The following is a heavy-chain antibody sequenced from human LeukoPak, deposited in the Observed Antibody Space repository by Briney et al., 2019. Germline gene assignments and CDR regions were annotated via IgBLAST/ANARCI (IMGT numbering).Heavy chain of an antibody. D-gene: IGHD3-22*01. CDR3: ARDYFDGSLFYSYFDL. CDR1: GLPGSGRH. V-gene: IGHV3-66*01. CDR2: FFSGGDI. Sequence: PGGSPRLSFAAPGLPGSGRHMSRGRPAPGGGVEMGPPFFSGGDIYYADSVKGRFTISRDTSKNILYLQMNSLRAEDTAVYYCARDYFDGSLFYSYFDLWGRGTLVTVSS. J-gene: IGHJ2*01.